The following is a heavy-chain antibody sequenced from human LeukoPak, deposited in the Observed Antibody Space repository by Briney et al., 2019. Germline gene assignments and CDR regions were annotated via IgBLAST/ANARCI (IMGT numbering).Heavy chain of an antibody. V-gene: IGHV7-4-1*02. CDR1: GYTFTSYA. J-gene: IGHJ4*02. CDR3: AGGAKEWELLTGLLFDY. D-gene: IGHD1-26*01. CDR2: INTNTGNP. Sequence: ASVKVSCKASGYTFTSYAMNWVRQAPGQGLEWMGWINTNTGNPTYAQGFTGRFVFSLDTSVSTAYLQISSLKAEDTAVYYCAGGAKEWELLTGLLFDYWGQGTLVTVSS.